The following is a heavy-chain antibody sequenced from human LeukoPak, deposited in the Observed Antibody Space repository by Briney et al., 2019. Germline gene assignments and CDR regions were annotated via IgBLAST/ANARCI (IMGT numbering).Heavy chain of an antibody. CDR3: ARLLVVVTAYDAFDI. J-gene: IGHJ3*02. V-gene: IGHV3-7*01. CDR2: IKQDGSEK. CDR1: GGSISSGGYS. D-gene: IGHD2-21*02. Sequence: LSLTCAVSGGSISSGGYSWSWVRQAPGKGLEWVANIKQDGSEKYYVDSVKGRFTISRDNAKNSLYLQMNSLRAEDTAVYYCARLLVVVTAYDAFDIWGQGTMVTVSS.